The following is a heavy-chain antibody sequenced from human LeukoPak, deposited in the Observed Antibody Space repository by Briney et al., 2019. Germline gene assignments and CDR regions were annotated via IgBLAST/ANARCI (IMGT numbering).Heavy chain of an antibody. CDR2: IYYSGST. J-gene: IGHJ6*02. Sequence: PSETLSLTCTVSVGSISRYYWSWIRQPPGKGLEGIGYIYYSGSTNYNPSLKSRVTIAVDTSKNQFSLKLNSVTAADTAVYYCARFVVVPDYYYYYGMDVWGQGTTVTVSS. D-gene: IGHD2-2*01. CDR3: ARFVVVPDYYYYYGMDV. V-gene: IGHV4-59*08. CDR1: VGSISRYY.